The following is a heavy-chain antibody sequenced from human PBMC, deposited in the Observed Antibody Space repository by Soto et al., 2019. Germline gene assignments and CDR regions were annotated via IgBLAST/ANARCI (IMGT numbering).Heavy chain of an antibody. CDR2: IYYDGST. CDR3: ARRGSASWRNWFNS. V-gene: IGHV4-39*01. CDR1: GGSITSTIDY. J-gene: IGHJ5*01. Sequence: SETLSLTCSVSGGSITSTIDYWGWIRQSPGKGLEWIGNIYYDGSTFYNPSLKSRVTISVDTSKRQFSLSVGSVTAADTAVYYCARRGSASWRNWFNSWGQGTLVTVSS. D-gene: IGHD2-2*01.